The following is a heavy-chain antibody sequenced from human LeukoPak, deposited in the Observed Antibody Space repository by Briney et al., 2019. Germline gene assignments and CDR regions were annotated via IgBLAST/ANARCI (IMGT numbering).Heavy chain of an antibody. Sequence: GWSLRLSCAASGFTFSSYAMSWVRQPPGKGLEWVSAISGSGGSTYYADSVKGRFTISRDNSKNTLYLQMNSLRAEDTAVYYCAKDAYYYYGMDVWGQGTTVTVSS. CDR3: AKDAYYYYGMDV. CDR1: GFTFSSYA. CDR2: ISGSGGST. V-gene: IGHV3-23*01. J-gene: IGHJ6*02.